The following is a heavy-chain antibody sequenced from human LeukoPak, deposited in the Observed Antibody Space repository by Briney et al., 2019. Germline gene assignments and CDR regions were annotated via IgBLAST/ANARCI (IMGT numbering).Heavy chain of an antibody. Sequence: GGSLRLSCTASGFTVSSYEMNWVRQAPGKGLEWVSSIRSSGTYISYADSVKGRFTISRDIAKNSLYLQMNSLRAEDTAVYYCARDDPLDSWGQGTLVTVSS. CDR3: ARDDPLDS. J-gene: IGHJ4*02. CDR2: IRSSGTYI. CDR1: GFTVSSYE. V-gene: IGHV3-21*01.